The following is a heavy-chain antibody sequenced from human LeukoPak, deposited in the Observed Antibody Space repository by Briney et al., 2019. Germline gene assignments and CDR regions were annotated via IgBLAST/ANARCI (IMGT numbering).Heavy chain of an antibody. Sequence: ASVKVSCKASGGTFNNYAINWVRQAPGQGPEWMGWIQPKSGGTIYAQRFQGRVTMTRDRSISTAYMELSSLRYDDTAVYYCARRYCSGGSCIPDYWGQGTLVTVSS. CDR1: GGTFNNYA. CDR2: IQPKSGGT. V-gene: IGHV1-2*02. J-gene: IGHJ4*02. D-gene: IGHD2-15*01. CDR3: ARRYCSGGSCIPDY.